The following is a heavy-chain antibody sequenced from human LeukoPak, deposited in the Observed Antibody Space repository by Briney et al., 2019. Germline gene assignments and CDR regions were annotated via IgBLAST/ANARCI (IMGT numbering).Heavy chain of an antibody. J-gene: IGHJ6*03. CDR1: GYTFTGYY. Sequence: ASVKVSCKASGYTFTGYYMHWVRQAPGQGLEWMGWINPNSGGTNYARKFQGRVTMTRDTSISTAYMKLSRLRSDDTAVYYCARDRKLRYFDWLPYYYYYMDVWGKGTTVTISS. V-gene: IGHV1-2*02. D-gene: IGHD3-9*01. CDR3: ARDRKLRYFDWLPYYYYYMDV. CDR2: INPNSGGT.